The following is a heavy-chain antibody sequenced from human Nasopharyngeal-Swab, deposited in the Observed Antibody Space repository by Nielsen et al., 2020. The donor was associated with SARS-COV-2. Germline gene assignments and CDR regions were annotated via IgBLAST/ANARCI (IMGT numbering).Heavy chain of an antibody. V-gene: IGHV3-30*04. CDR2: ISYDGSNK. Sequence: GGSLRLSCAASGFTFSSYAMHWVRQAPGKGLEWVAVISYDGSNKYYADSVKGRFTISRDNSKNTLYLQMNSLRAEDTAVYYCARPLTGYYYFDYWGQGTLGTVSS. CDR3: ARPLTGYYYFDY. D-gene: IGHD3-9*01. CDR1: GFTFSSYA. J-gene: IGHJ4*02.